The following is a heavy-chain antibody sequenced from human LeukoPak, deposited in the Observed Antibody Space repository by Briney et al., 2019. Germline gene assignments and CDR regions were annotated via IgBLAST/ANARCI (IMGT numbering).Heavy chain of an antibody. CDR2: IRSKPHNYAT. V-gene: IGHV3-73*01. CDR3: AKGHSSSWYWFDP. Sequence: GGSLRLSCAASGFSFSGSAMHWVRQASGKGLEWVGRIRSKPHNYATAYAASVKGRFTLSRDDSENTAFLQMNSLRTEDTAVYYCAKGHSSSWYWFDPWGQGTLVTVSS. CDR1: GFSFSGSA. J-gene: IGHJ5*02. D-gene: IGHD6-13*01.